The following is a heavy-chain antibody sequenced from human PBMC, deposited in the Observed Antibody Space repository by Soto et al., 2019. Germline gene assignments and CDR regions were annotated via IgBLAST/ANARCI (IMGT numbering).Heavy chain of an antibody. Sequence: PSEALSLTCTVSGGPISSGGYYWSLIRQHPGKGLEWIGYIYYSGSTYYNPSLKSRVTISVDTSKNQFSLKLSSVTAADTAVYYCARKWLRRHYYMDVWGKGTTVTVSS. V-gene: IGHV4-31*03. D-gene: IGHD5-18*01. CDR2: IYYSGST. J-gene: IGHJ6*03. CDR1: GGPISSGGYY. CDR3: ARKWLRRHYYMDV.